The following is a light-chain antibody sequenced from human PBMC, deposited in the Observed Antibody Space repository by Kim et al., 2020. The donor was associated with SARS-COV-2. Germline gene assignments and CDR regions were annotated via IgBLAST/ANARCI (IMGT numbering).Light chain of an antibody. CDR2: GAS. J-gene: IGKJ1*01. Sequence: SGSPGERATLSCRASQSVSSNLAWYQQKPGQAPRLLIYGASTRATGIPARFSGSGSGTEFTLTISSLQSEDFAVYYCHQYNNWWTFGQGTKVDIK. CDR1: QSVSSN. CDR3: HQYNNWWT. V-gene: IGKV3-15*01.